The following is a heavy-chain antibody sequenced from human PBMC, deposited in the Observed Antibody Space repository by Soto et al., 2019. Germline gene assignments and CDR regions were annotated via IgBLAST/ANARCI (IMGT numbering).Heavy chain of an antibody. CDR2: IIPISGRT. J-gene: IGHJ4*02. CDR3: ATRGTQGRWLEFADY. D-gene: IGHD5-12*01. CDR1: GGTFSSLG. V-gene: IGHV1-69*01. Sequence: QVRLVQSGAEVKRPGSSVKVSCEASGGTFSSLGFTWVRQAPGQGLEWMGGIIPISGRTTFAPKFLGRVTITADESTRTTYMELTALTSDDTAIYYCATRGTQGRWLEFADYWGQGTLVTVSS.